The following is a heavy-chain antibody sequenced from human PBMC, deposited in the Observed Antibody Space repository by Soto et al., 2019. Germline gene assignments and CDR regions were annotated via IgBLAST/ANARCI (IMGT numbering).Heavy chain of an antibody. CDR1: GYSFTSYW. D-gene: IGHD6-6*01. Sequence: GESLKISCNGSGYSFTSYWIGWVRQMPGKGLEWMGIIYPGDSDTRYSPSFQGQVTISADKSISTAYLQWSSLKASDTAMYYCATITIEYSSSGGAFDIWGEGTMVTVSS. V-gene: IGHV5-51*01. J-gene: IGHJ3*02. CDR3: ATITIEYSSSGGAFDI. CDR2: IYPGDSDT.